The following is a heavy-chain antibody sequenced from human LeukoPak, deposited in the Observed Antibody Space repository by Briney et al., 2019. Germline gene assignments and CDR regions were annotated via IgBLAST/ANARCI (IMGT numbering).Heavy chain of an antibody. CDR3: ASRSSIWSGYQDTLYYFDS. J-gene: IGHJ4*02. D-gene: IGHD3-3*01. CDR2: IYYSGST. Sequence: PSQTLSLTCTVSGGSISSGGYYWNWIRQHPGKGLEWIGYIYYSGSTYYNPSLKSRVTISVDTSKNQFSLKLSSVTAADTAVYYCASRSSIWSGYQDTLYYFDSWGQGTLVTVSS. V-gene: IGHV4-31*03. CDR1: GGSISSGGYY.